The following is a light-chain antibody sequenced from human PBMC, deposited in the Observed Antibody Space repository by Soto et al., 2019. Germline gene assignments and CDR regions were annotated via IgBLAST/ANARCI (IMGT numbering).Light chain of an antibody. Sequence: QSVLTQPPSVSAAPGQRVSISCSGSDSNIGNNYISWYRQVPGTAPKVVIYDNNKRPSWIPGRFSASKSGTSSTLAITGLRTGDEAFYYCGTWDSSLTSWVFGGGTQLTVL. CDR3: GTWDSSLTSWV. V-gene: IGLV1-51*01. CDR1: DSNIGNNY. J-gene: IGLJ3*02. CDR2: DNN.